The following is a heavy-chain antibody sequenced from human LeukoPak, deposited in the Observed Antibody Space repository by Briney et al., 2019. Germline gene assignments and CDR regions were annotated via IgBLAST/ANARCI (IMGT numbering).Heavy chain of an antibody. V-gene: IGHV4-34*01. Sequence: PSETLSLTCAVYGGFFSGYYWSWIRQPPGKGLEWIGEINHSGSTNYNPALKSRVTISVDTSKNQFSLKLSSVTAADTAVYYCAGTIVVVPAAIRGEWFDPWGQGTLVTVSS. CDR3: AGTIVVVPAAIRGEWFDP. D-gene: IGHD2-2*02. J-gene: IGHJ5*02. CDR2: INHSGST. CDR1: GGFFSGYY.